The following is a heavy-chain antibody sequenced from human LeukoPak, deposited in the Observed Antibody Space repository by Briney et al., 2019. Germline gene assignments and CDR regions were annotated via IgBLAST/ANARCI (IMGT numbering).Heavy chain of an antibody. D-gene: IGHD1-26*01. J-gene: IGHJ4*02. Sequence: SETLSLTRTVSGGSIGDYYWSWVRQPPGEGLEWIGFVQYSGTTKYNPSLKSRVSMSLDTSKNQFFLQLTSVTAADTAVYYCARSIGGSPLDYWGQGMLVTVSS. V-gene: IGHV4-59*08. CDR2: VQYSGTT. CDR3: ARSIGGSPLDY. CDR1: GGSIGDYY.